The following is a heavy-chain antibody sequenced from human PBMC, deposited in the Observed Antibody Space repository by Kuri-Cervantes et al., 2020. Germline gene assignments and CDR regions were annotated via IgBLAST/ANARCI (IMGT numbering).Heavy chain of an antibody. J-gene: IGHJ6*02. CDR2: IWYDGSNK. D-gene: IGHD6-13*01. CDR1: GFTFSSYG. V-gene: IGHV3-33*08. Sequence: GGSLRLSCAASGFTFSSYGMHWVRQAPGKGLEWVAVIWYDGSNKYYADSVKGRFTISRDNSKNTLYLQMNSLRAEDTAVYYCARENTDSSSWYYYYYGMDVWGQGTTVTVSS. CDR3: ARENTDSSSWYYYYYGMDV.